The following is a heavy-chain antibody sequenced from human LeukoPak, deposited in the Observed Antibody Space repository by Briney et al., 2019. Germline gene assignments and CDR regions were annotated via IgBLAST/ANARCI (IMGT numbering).Heavy chain of an antibody. V-gene: IGHV3-64*01. CDR2: ISSNGGST. CDR1: GFTFSSYA. Sequence: GGSLRLSCADSGFTFSSYAMHWVRQAPGKGLEYVSAISSNGGSTYYANSVKGRFTISRDNSKNTLYLQMGSLRAEDTAVYYCARDLSGVTGYTYGRGIDYWGQGTLLTVSS. CDR3: ARDLSGVTGYTYGRGIDY. J-gene: IGHJ4*02. D-gene: IGHD5-18*01.